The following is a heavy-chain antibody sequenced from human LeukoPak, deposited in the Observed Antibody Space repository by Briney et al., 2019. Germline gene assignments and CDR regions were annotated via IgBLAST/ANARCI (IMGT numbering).Heavy chain of an antibody. CDR2: IYTTGCN. V-gene: IGHV4-4*07. Sequence: SETLALTRTVSVGSIDNQYWNGVRQPAGKGLEGIGRIYTTGCNNYNPSLTSRVTVSVDTSKNQFLLNLSSVAAADTALYYCGRDSHWGVPFDHWGRGTLVTVSS. CDR3: GRDSHWGVPFDH. D-gene: IGHD7-27*01. CDR1: VGSIDNQY. J-gene: IGHJ4*02.